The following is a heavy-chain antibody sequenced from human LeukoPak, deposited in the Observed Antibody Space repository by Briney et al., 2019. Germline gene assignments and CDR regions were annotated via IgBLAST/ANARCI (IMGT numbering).Heavy chain of an antibody. J-gene: IGHJ4*02. V-gene: IGHV1-2*02. D-gene: IGHD3-10*01. CDR1: GYTFTGYY. CDR2: INPNSGDT. Sequence: ASVKVSCKASGYTFTGYYMYWVRQAPGQGLEWMGWINPNSGDTNYAQRFQGRVTMTRDTSISTPYMDLSRMTSDDPAVYYCARVRPRIDGSGTSYLRLYYFDYWGQGTLVTVSS. CDR3: ARVRPRIDGSGTSYLRLYYFDY.